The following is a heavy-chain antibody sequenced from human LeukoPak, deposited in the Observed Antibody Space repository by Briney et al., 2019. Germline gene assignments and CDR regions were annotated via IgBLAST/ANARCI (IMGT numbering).Heavy chain of an antibody. Sequence: GGSLRLSCAASGFTFSSYAMSWVRQAPGKGLEWVSAISGSGGSTYYADSVKGRFTISRDNSKNTLYLQMNSLRAEDTAVYYCAKVNVVVTAIHYFDYWGQGTLVTVSS. V-gene: IGHV3-23*01. D-gene: IGHD2-21*02. CDR3: AKVNVVVTAIHYFDY. CDR2: ISGSGGST. J-gene: IGHJ4*02. CDR1: GFTFSSYA.